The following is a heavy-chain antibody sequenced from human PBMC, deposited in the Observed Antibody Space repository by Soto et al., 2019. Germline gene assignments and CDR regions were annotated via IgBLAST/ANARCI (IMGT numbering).Heavy chain of an antibody. J-gene: IGHJ4*02. Sequence: SETLSLTCTVSGGSIGSGGYYCSWIRQHPGKGLEWIGYIYYSGSTYYNPSLKSRVTISVDTSKNQFSLKLSSVTAADTAVYCCARDTTTGSYFDYWGQGTLVTVSS. CDR2: IYYSGST. D-gene: IGHD4-4*01. V-gene: IGHV4-31*03. CDR1: GGSIGSGGYY. CDR3: ARDTTTGSYFDY.